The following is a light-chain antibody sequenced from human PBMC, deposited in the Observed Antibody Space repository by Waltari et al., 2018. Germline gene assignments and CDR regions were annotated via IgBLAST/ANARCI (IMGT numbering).Light chain of an antibody. Sequence: EIVMAQSPASLSVSPGERAIFSCRASQSVTTNVAWYRQKPGQPPRVLCYGASTSATDIPARFSCSGSGTEFTLTITSPQSEDVGVYYCHQYNDGPPFNFGQGTKLEIK. J-gene: IGKJ2*01. CDR3: HQYNDGPPFN. CDR1: QSVTTN. CDR2: GAS. V-gene: IGKV3-15*01.